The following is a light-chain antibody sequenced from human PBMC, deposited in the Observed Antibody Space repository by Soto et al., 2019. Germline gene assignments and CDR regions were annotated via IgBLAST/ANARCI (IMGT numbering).Light chain of an antibody. CDR1: QSISSW. Sequence: DIQMTQSPSTLSASVGDRVTITCRVSQSISSWLAWYQQKPGKAHKLLIYAASTLQSGVPSRFSGSGSGTDFTLTISSLQPEDFATYYCQQSYRTPTITFGQGTRLEIK. CDR3: QQSYRTPTIT. J-gene: IGKJ5*01. CDR2: AAS. V-gene: IGKV1-39*01.